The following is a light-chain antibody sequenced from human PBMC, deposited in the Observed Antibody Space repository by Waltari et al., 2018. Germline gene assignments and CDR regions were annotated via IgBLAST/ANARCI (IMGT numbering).Light chain of an antibody. J-gene: IGLJ2*01. CDR3: SSYTASRALEVL. CDR2: DVS. V-gene: IGLV2-14*03. CDR1: NSDVGDFDF. Sequence: QSALTQPASVSGSPGQSITISCTGTNSDVGDFDFVSWYQQPPGEAPKLLIYDVSNRPSGVSHRFSGSQSGNTASLTISGLRAEDEADYYCSSYTASRALEVLFGGGTKLTVL.